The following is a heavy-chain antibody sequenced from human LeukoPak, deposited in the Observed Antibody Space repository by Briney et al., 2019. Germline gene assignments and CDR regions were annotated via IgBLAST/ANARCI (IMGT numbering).Heavy chain of an antibody. D-gene: IGHD3-10*01. CDR1: GVSIRSGGYS. V-gene: IGHV4-30-4*07. CDR3: ARESNYHGSGTGWFDP. Sequence: SQTLSLTRAVSGVSIRSGGYSWSWIRQPPGKGLEWIGYIYYSGSTYYNPSLKSRVTISVDTSKNQSSLKLSSVTAADTALYYCARESNYHGSGTGWFDPWGQGTLVTVSS. CDR2: IYYSGST. J-gene: IGHJ5*02.